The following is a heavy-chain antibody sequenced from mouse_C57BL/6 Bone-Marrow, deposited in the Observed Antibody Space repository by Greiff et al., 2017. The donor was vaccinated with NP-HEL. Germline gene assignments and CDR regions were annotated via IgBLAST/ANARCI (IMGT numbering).Heavy chain of an antibody. CDR2: IYPRSGNT. Sequence: VKVVESGAELARPGASVKLSCKASGYTFTSYGISWVKQRTGQGLEWIGEIYPRSGNTYYNEKFKGKATLTADKSSSTAYMELRSLTSEDSAVYFCARRHLYGNYLDYWGQGTTLTVSS. V-gene: IGHV1-81*01. D-gene: IGHD2-1*01. CDR1: GYTFTSYG. CDR3: ARRHLYGNYLDY. J-gene: IGHJ2*01.